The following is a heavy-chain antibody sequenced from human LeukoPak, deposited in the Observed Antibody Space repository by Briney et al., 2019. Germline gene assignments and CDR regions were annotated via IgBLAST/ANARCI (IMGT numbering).Heavy chain of an antibody. Sequence: PGGSLRLSCAASGFTFSNYWMHWVRQAPGKGLEWVSVIYSGGSTYYADSVKGRFTISRDNSKNTVYIQMNGLRAEDTAVYYCAGSTYYYGSGIYGMDVWGQGTTVTVSS. CDR3: AGSTYYYGSGIYGMDV. CDR2: IYSGGST. V-gene: IGHV3-53*01. CDR1: GFTFSNYW. J-gene: IGHJ6*02. D-gene: IGHD3-10*01.